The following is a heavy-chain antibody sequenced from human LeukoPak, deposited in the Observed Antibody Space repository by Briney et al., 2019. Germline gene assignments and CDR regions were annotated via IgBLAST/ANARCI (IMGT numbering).Heavy chain of an antibody. CDR1: GFTFSNYA. CDR3: AKDYEYYFDY. J-gene: IGHJ4*02. Sequence: GGSLRLSCAASGFTFSNYAMSWVRQAPGKGPEWVSTISGTTGSTYYTDSVKGRFAISRDNSKNTLYLQMNSLSAEDTAVYYCAKDYEYYFDYWGQGTLVTVSS. D-gene: IGHD3-3*01. V-gene: IGHV3-23*01. CDR2: ISGTTGST.